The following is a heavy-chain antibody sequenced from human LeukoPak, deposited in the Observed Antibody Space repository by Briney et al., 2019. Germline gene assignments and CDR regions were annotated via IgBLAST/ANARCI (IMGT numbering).Heavy chain of an antibody. CDR2: ISNSGSAM. CDR3: ARLGKDTSMAPSDY. D-gene: IGHD5-18*01. Sequence: PGGSLRLSCAASGFTFSDFYMSWIRQAPGNGLEWVSYISNSGSAMYYADSMKGRFTVSRDNAKNSLYLQMNSLRAEDTAMYYCARLGKDTSMAPSDYWGQGTLVTVSS. V-gene: IGHV3-11*01. J-gene: IGHJ4*02. CDR1: GFTFSDFY.